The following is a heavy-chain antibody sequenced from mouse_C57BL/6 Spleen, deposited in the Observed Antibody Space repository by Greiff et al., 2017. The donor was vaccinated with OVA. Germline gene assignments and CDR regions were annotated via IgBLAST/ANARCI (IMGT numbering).Heavy chain of an antibody. J-gene: IGHJ1*03. Sequence: LQQSGASVKISCKASGYAFSSYWMNWVKQRPGKGLEWIGQIYPGDGDTNYNGKFKGKATLTADKSSSTAYMQLSSLTSEDSAVYFCARSYYGSSYGYFDVWGTGTTVTVSS. CDR1: GYAFSSYW. V-gene: IGHV1-80*01. CDR3: ARSYYGSSYGYFDV. CDR2: IYPGDGDT. D-gene: IGHD1-1*01.